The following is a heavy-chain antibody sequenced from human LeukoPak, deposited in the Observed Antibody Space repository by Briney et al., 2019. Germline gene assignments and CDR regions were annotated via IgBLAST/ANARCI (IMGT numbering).Heavy chain of an antibody. CDR2: IDWDDDK. J-gene: IGHJ3*02. V-gene: IGHV2-70*04. D-gene: IGHD6-25*01. Sequence: SGPTLVNPTQTLTLTCTFSRFSLTTSGVRVSWIRRPPGKALEWLARIDWDDDKFYSTSLMPRLTISKDTSKNQVVLTMTNMDPADTATYYCARISGPGAFDIWGQGTMVTVSS. CDR1: RFSLTTSGVR. CDR3: ARISGPGAFDI.